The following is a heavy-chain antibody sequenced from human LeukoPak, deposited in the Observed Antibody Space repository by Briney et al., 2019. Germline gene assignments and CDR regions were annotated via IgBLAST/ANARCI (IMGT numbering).Heavy chain of an antibody. CDR2: IYYSGST. D-gene: IGHD3-10*01. CDR3: ARHPSYGSGSYFQTPLYYFDY. CDR1: GGSISSYY. Sequence: PSETLSLTCTVSGGSISSYYWSWIRQPPGKGLEWIGYIYYSGSTNYNPSLKSRVTISVDMSKNQFSLRLSSVTAADTAVYYCARHPSYGSGSYFQTPLYYFDYWGQGTLVTVSS. V-gene: IGHV4-59*08. J-gene: IGHJ4*02.